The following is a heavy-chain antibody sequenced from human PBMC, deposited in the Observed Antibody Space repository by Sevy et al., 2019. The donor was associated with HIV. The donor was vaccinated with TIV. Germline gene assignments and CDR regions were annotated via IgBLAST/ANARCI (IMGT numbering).Heavy chain of an antibody. CDR3: ARDRDDYASGRRHPYYYYHGMDV. CDR2: ISSRSTYI. J-gene: IGHJ6*02. D-gene: IGHD3-10*01. V-gene: IGHV3-21*01. CDR1: EFTFNDDF. Sequence: GGSLRLSCVGSEFTFNDDFMTWVRQAPGKGLEWVSSISSRSTYIYYADSVKGRFTISRDNAKNSVFLQMNGLRPEDTAVYYCARDRDDYASGRRHPYYYYHGMDVWGQGTTVTVS.